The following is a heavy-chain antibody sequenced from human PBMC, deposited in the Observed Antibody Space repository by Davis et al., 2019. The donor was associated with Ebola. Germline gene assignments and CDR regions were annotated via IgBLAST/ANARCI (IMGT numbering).Heavy chain of an antibody. CDR2: ISKSSNYI. Sequence: GGSLRLSCAASGFTFSGYTMNWVRQAPGKGLEWVSSISKSSNYIYYTDSVRGRFTISRDNAKNSLFLQMDSLRAEDTAVYYCARTPFGEWLFGDYYFDYWGQGTLVTVSS. J-gene: IGHJ4*02. D-gene: IGHD3-3*02. V-gene: IGHV3-21*04. CDR3: ARTPFGEWLFGDYYFDY. CDR1: GFTFSGYT.